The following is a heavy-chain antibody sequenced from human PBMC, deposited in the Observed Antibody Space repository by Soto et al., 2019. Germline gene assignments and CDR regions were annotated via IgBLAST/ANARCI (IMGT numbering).Heavy chain of an antibody. D-gene: IGHD2-2*01. V-gene: IGHV4-30-2*01. CDR3: AREYCISTSCYGENWFDP. CDR1: GGSISSGGYS. J-gene: IGHJ5*02. Sequence: PSETLSLTCAVSGGSISSGGYSWSWIRQPPGKGLEWIGYIYHSGSTYYNPSLKSRVTISVDRSKNQFSLKLSSVTAADTAVYYCAREYCISTSCYGENWFDPWGQGTLVTV. CDR2: IYHSGST.